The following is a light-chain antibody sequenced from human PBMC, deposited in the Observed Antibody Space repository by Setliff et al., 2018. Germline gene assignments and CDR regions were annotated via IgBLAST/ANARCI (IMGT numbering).Light chain of an antibody. CDR1: SSDVGSYDL. CDR2: GVS. V-gene: IGLV2-14*03. CDR3: TAYTSGTTYV. J-gene: IGLJ1*01. Sequence: TQPASVSGSPGQSITISCSGTSSDVGSYDLVSWYQQHPGKAPKLIIYGVSNRPSGVSSRFSGSKSGNTASLTISGLQTEDEADYYCTAYTSGTTYVFGTGTKVTVL.